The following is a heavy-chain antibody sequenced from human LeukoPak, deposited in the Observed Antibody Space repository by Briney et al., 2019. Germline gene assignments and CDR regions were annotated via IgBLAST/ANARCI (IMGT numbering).Heavy chain of an antibody. V-gene: IGHV3-21*01. J-gene: IGHJ4*02. CDR2: ISSSSSYI. CDR1: GFTFSSYS. D-gene: IGHD2-15*01. Sequence: GESLRLSCAASGFTFSSYSMIWVRQAPGKGLEWVSSISSSSSYIYYADSVKGRFTISRDNAKNSLYLQMNSLRAEDTAVYYCATGRDCSGGSCYSVYWGQGTLVTVSS. CDR3: ATGRDCSGGSCYSVY.